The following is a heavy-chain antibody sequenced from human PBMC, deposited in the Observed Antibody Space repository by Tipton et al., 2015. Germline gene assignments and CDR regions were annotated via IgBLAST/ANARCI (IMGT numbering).Heavy chain of an antibody. D-gene: IGHD3-10*01. CDR2: IYTNGAT. V-gene: IGHV4-4*07. J-gene: IGHJ4*02. CDR3: ARGPSRFSRY. CDR1: GGSIRSYY. Sequence: GLVKPSETLSLTCTVSGGSIRSYYWNWIRQTAGKGLEWIGRIYTNGATNYNPSLKSRVTMSVGTSKNKFSLKLTSVTAADTAVYYCARGPSRFSRYWGQGTLVTVSS.